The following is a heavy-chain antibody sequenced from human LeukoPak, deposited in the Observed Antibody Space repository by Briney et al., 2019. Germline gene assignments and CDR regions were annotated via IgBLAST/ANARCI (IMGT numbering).Heavy chain of an antibody. Sequence: PGGSLRLSCAASGFTFSSYWMHWVRQPPGKGLVWVSRINSDGTNIRYADSVKGRFTISRDNAKNTLYLQMNSLRAEDTAVYYCARDLSYYDSSGYYSTGYWGQGTLVTVSS. CDR1: GFTFSSYW. J-gene: IGHJ4*02. V-gene: IGHV3-74*01. D-gene: IGHD3-22*01. CDR3: ARDLSYYDSSGYYSTGY. CDR2: INSDGTNI.